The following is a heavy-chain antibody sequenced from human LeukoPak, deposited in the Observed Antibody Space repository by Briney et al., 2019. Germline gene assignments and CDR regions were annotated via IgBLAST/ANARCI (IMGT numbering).Heavy chain of an antibody. Sequence: GASVKVSCKASGYTFTSYGISWVRQAPGQGLEWMGWISAYNGNTNYAQKLQGRVTMTTDTSTSTAYMELRSLRSDDTAVYYCARDALGYCSSTSCYLGYYMDVWGKGTTVTVSS. J-gene: IGHJ6*03. CDR3: ARDALGYCSSTSCYLGYYMDV. D-gene: IGHD2-2*01. V-gene: IGHV1-18*01. CDR1: GYTFTSYG. CDR2: ISAYNGNT.